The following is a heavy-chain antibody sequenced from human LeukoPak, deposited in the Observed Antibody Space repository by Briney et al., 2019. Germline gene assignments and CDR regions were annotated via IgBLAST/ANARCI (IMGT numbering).Heavy chain of an antibody. V-gene: IGHV3-66*01. CDR3: AKVSTVTSNFDY. D-gene: IGHD4-17*01. CDR1: GFTVSSNY. CDR2: IYSGGST. J-gene: IGHJ4*02. Sequence: GGSLRLSCAASGFTVSSNYMSWVRQAPGKGLEWVSVIYSGGSTYYADSVKGRFTISRDNSKNTLYLQMNSLRAEDTAIYYCAKVSTVTSNFDYWGQGTLVTVSS.